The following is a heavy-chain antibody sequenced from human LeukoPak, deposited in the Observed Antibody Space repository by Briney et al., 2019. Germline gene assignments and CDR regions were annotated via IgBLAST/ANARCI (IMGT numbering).Heavy chain of an antibody. Sequence: AGGSVRLSCAASGFTFSTYSMNWVRQAPGKGLEWVSSISSSSSYIYYADSVKGRFTISRDNAKNSLYLQMNSLRADDTAVYYCARALVVAVTAHDSWGQGTLVTVSS. D-gene: IGHD2-15*01. J-gene: IGHJ4*02. CDR1: GFTFSTYS. V-gene: IGHV3-21*01. CDR3: ARALVVAVTAHDS. CDR2: ISSSSSYI.